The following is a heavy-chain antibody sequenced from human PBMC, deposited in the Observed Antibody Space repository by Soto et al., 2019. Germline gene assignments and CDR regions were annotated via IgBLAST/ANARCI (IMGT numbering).Heavy chain of an antibody. CDR2: IGGSGGGT. V-gene: IGHV3-23*01. CDR3: AKDAPGSGWLSDY. D-gene: IGHD3-22*01. CDR1: GFTFSIYA. J-gene: IGHJ4*02. Sequence: SLRLSCAASGFTFSIYAMSWVRQAPGKGLEWVSTIGGSGGGTSYADFVRGRFTIFRDNSRNTLYLQMNSLRAEDTALYYCAKDAPGSGWLSDYWGRGTLVTVSS.